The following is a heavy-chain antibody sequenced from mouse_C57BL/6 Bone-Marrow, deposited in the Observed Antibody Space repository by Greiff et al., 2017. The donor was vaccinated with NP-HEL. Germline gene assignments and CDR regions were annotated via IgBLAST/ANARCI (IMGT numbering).Heavy chain of an antibody. V-gene: IGHV5-4*03. Sequence: EVKLVESGGGLVKPGGSLKLSCAASGFNFSSYAMSWVRQTPEKRLEWVATISDGGSYTYYPANVKGRFTISRDNAKNNLYLQMSHLKSEDTAMYYCARVPYYYGSRYFDYWGQGTTLTVSS. CDR3: ARVPYYYGSRYFDY. CDR2: ISDGGSYT. D-gene: IGHD1-1*01. CDR1: GFNFSSYA. J-gene: IGHJ2*01.